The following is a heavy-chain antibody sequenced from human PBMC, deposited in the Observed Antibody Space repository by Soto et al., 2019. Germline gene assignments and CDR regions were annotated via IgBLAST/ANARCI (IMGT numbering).Heavy chain of an antibody. J-gene: IGHJ4*02. Sequence: GGSLRLSCAASGFTFSSYGMHWVRQAPGKGLEWVAVIWYDGSNKYYADSVKGRFTISRDNSKNTLYLQMNSLRAEDTAVSYCARESFPVRMIVDDEAVGYWGQGTLVTVSS. CDR3: ARESFPVRMIVDDEAVGY. D-gene: IGHD3-22*01. CDR1: GFTFSSYG. CDR2: IWYDGSNK. V-gene: IGHV3-33*01.